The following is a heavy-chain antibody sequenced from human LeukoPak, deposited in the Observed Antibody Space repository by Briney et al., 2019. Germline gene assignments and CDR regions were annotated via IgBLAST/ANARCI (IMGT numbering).Heavy chain of an antibody. J-gene: IGHJ4*02. D-gene: IGHD4-11*01. CDR2: INHPGST. CDR1: GGSFSGYY. Sequence: SETLSLTCAVYGGSFSGYYWSWIRQPPGKGLEWIGEINHPGSTNYSPSLKSRVTISVDTSKNQFSLKLSSVTAADTAVYYCGRVPPYSKGRDFWGQGPPVTVSS. CDR3: GRVPPYSKGRDF. V-gene: IGHV4-34*01.